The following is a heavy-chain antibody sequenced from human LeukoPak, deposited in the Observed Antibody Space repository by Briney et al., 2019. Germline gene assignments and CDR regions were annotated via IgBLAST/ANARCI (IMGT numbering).Heavy chain of an antibody. Sequence: ASVKVSCKASGYTFTGYYMHWVRQAPGQRLEWMGWINPNSGGTNYAQKFQGRVTMTRDTSISTAYMELSRLRSDDTAVYYCAREGVGATGAADYWGQGTLVTVSS. V-gene: IGHV1-2*02. CDR3: AREGVGATGAADY. CDR1: GYTFTGYY. D-gene: IGHD1-26*01. J-gene: IGHJ4*02. CDR2: INPNSGGT.